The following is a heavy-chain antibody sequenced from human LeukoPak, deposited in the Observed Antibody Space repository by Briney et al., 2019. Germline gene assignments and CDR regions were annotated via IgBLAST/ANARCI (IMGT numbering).Heavy chain of an antibody. CDR3: ARPPTRSSSEYYFDY. D-gene: IGHD6-13*01. J-gene: IGHJ4*02. V-gene: IGHV3-30-3*01. CDR1: GFTFSSYA. Sequence: PGRSLRLSCAASGFTFSSYAMHWVRQAPGKGLEWVAVISYGGNNKYYADSVKGRFTISRDNSKNTLYLQMNSLRAEDTAVYYCARPPTRSSSEYYFDYWGQGTLVTVSS. CDR2: ISYGGNNK.